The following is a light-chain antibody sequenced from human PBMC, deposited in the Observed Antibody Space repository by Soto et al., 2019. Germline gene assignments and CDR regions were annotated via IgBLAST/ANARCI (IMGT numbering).Light chain of an antibody. Sequence: QPVLTQPPSASGSPGQSVTISCTGTSSDVGAYNYVSWYQQHAGKAPKLVIYEVTKRPSGVPDRFSGSKSANTASLTVSGLQAEDEADYYCSSVAASNTWVFGGGTKVTVL. CDR3: SSVAASNTWV. V-gene: IGLV2-8*01. J-gene: IGLJ3*02. CDR1: SSDVGAYNY. CDR2: EVT.